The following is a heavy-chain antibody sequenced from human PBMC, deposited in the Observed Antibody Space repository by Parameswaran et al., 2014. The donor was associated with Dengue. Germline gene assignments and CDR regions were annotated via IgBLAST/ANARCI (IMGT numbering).Heavy chain of an antibody. V-gene: IGHV4-4*02. CDR2: IYETGST. CDR3: ARVDVPITLIRGIKARPFDS. J-gene: IGHJ4*02. D-gene: IGHD3-10*01. Sequence: RWIRQPPGKGLEWIGEIYETGSTNFNPSLKSRVTISVDKSKNQFSLKLSSVTAADTAVYYCARVDVPITLIRGIKARPFDSWGQGTLVTVSS.